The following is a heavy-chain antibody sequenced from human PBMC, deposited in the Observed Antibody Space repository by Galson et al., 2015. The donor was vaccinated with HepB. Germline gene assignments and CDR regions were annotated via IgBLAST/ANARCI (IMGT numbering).Heavy chain of an antibody. CDR3: ARDTVTTRKLLGKGYNWFDP. CDR1: GYTFTSYG. D-gene: IGHD4-17*01. V-gene: IGHV1-18*01. Sequence: SVKVSCKASGYTFTSYGISWVRQAPGQGLEWMGWISAYNGNTNYAQKLQGRVTMTTDTSTSTAYMELRSLRSDDTAVYYCARDTVTTRKLLGKGYNWFDPWGQGTLVTVSS. CDR2: ISAYNGNT. J-gene: IGHJ5*02.